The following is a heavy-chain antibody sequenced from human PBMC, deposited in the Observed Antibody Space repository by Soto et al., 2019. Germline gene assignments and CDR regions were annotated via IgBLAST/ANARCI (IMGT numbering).Heavy chain of an antibody. CDR3: ARLRGVYFDY. CDR2: IYYSGST. CDR1: GGSISSYY. V-gene: IGHV4-59*08. Sequence: QVQLQESGPGLVKPSETLSLTCTVSGGSISSYYWSWIRQPPGKGLEWIGYIYYSGSTNYNPSLRSRVTISVDTSKHQCSLKLSSVTAADTAVYYCARLRGVYFDYWGQGTLVTVSS. J-gene: IGHJ4*02. D-gene: IGHD3-10*01.